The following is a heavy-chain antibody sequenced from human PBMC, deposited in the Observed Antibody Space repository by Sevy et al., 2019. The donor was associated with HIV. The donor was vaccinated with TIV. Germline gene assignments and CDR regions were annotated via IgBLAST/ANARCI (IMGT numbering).Heavy chain of an antibody. V-gene: IGHV3-7*03. CDR3: ARETDAFDI. CDR2: INQDGSEK. Sequence: GGSLRLSCAASGFTFSSHWMSWVRQAPGKGLEWVANINQDGSEKYYVDSVKGRFTISRDNAKNSLYLQMNSLRAEDTAVYYCARETDAFDIWGQGTMVTVSS. CDR1: GFTFSSHW. J-gene: IGHJ3*02.